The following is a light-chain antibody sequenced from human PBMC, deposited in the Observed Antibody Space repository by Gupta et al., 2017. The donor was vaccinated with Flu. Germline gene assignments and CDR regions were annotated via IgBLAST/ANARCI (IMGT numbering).Light chain of an antibody. CDR3: SSYTNSSTFHWV. J-gene: IGLJ3*02. CDR1: SDGGVYNY. Sequence: SDGGVYNYVSWYQQHPGKAPKLMIYGVTNRPSGVSNRFSGSKSGNTASLTISGLQAEDEADYYCSSYTNSSTFHWVFGGGTKLTVL. V-gene: IGLV2-14*01. CDR2: GVT.